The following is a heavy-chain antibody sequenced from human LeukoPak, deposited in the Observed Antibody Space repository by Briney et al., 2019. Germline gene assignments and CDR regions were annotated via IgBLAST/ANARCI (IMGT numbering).Heavy chain of an antibody. D-gene: IGHD6-13*01. J-gene: IGHJ4*02. CDR1: GFTFDDYG. Sequence: PGGSLRLSCAASGFTFDDYGMSWVRQVPGKGLEWVSSINWSGGSPGYADSVKGRFTISRDNAKNALYLQMNSLRAEDTALYHCARDWGAAAGTHFDLWGQGTLVTVSS. V-gene: IGHV3-20*01. CDR3: ARDWGAAAGTHFDL. CDR2: INWSGGSP.